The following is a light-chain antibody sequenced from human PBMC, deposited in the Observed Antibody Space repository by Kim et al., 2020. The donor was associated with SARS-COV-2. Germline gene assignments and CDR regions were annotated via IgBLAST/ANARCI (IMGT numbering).Light chain of an antibody. V-gene: IGKV3-20*01. J-gene: IGKJ1*01. Sequence: EIVLTQSPGTLSLSPGESATFSCRASQSVSSSYSAWYQQKPGQAPRLLIYDASTRATGIPDRFSGSGSGTDFTLTISRLEPEDFAVYYCQQYGSSPQTFGQGTKVDIK. CDR3: QQYGSSPQT. CDR1: QSVSSSY. CDR2: DAS.